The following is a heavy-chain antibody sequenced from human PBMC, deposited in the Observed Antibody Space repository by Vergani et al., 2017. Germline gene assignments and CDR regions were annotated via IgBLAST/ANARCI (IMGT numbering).Heavy chain of an antibody. CDR2: IRSKANSYAT. Sequence: EVQLVESGGGLVQPGGSLKLSCAASGFTFSGSAMHWVRQASGKGLEWVGRIRSKANSYATAYAASVKGRFTISRDDSKNTLYLQMNSLRAEDTAVYYCAKEGSITIFGVVEDYMDVWGKGTTVTVSS. V-gene: IGHV3-73*01. CDR3: AKEGSITIFGVVEDYMDV. J-gene: IGHJ6*03. D-gene: IGHD3-3*01. CDR1: GFTFSGSA.